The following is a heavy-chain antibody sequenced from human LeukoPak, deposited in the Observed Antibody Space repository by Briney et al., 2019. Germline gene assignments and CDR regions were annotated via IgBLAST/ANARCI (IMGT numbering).Heavy chain of an antibody. CDR3: ARDLRRIAAYYFDF. CDR2: IGSGGDI. D-gene: IGHD6-25*01. Sequence: GGSLRLSCAASGFTFSSFDMHWVRQTTGKGLEWVSSIGSGGDIHYSGSVKGRFTVSRENAKNSLYLQMNSLRAEDTAVYYCARDLRRIAAYYFDFWGQGTLVTVSS. V-gene: IGHV3-13*04. CDR1: GFTFSSFD. J-gene: IGHJ4*02.